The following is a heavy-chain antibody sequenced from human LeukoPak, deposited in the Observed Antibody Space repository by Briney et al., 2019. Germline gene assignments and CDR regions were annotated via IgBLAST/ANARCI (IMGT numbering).Heavy chain of an antibody. D-gene: IGHD3-3*01. CDR3: AKNYGGVFTIFGVVDYYYYMDV. CDR1: GFTFSSYA. Sequence: GGSLRLSCAASGFTFSSYAMSWVRQAPGKGLEWVSAISGSGGSTYYADSVKGRFTISRDNSKNTLYLQMNSLRAEDTVVYYCAKNYGGVFTIFGVVDYYYYMDVWGKGTTVTVSS. CDR2: ISGSGGST. J-gene: IGHJ6*03. V-gene: IGHV3-23*01.